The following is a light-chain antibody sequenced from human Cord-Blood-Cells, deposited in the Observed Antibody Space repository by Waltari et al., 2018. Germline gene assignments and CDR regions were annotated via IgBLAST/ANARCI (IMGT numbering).Light chain of an antibody. CDR1: SSDVGSYTF. J-gene: IGLJ2*01. CDR2: EVS. V-gene: IGLV2-23*02. Sequence: QSALTQPASVSGSPGQSITISCTGTSSDVGSYTFVYWYQQHPGKAPKLMIYEVSKRPSGVSNRFSGSKSGNTASLTISGLQAEDEADYYCCSYAGSSTVVFGGGTKLTVL. CDR3: CSYAGSSTVV.